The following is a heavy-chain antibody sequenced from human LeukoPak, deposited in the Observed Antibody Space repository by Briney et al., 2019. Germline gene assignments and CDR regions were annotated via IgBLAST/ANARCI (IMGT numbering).Heavy chain of an antibody. CDR1: GGTFSSYA. D-gene: IGHD3-3*01. V-gene: IGHV1-69*05. CDR2: IIPIFGTA. CDR3: ARALRFLEWFPTHDSSGYSSYYYYYYMDV. Sequence: SVRVSCKASGGTFSSYAIRGVRQAPGEGLEWMGGIIPIFGTANYAQKFQGRVTITTDESTSTAYMELRSLSSEDTAVYYCARALRFLEWFPTHDSSGYSSYYYYYYMDVWGKGTTVTVSS. J-gene: IGHJ6*03.